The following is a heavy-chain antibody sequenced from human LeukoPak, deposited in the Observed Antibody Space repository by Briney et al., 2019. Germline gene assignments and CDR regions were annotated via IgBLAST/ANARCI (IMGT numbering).Heavy chain of an antibody. CDR2: INNNGENT. D-gene: IGHD6-19*01. V-gene: IGHV3-64*04. J-gene: IGHJ4*02. CDR3: ARLSSGSWFDY. Sequence: PGGSLRLSCSASGFIFSRYAMHWVRQAPGKGLEYVSGINNNGENTYYSDSVKARLTISRDNSKNTLYLQMNSLRAEDTAVYYCARLSSGSWFDYWGQGTLVTVSS. CDR1: GFIFSRYA.